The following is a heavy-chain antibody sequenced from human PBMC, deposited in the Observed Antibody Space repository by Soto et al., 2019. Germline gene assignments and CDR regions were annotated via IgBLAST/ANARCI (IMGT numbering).Heavy chain of an antibody. D-gene: IGHD5-12*01. CDR3: ASVDGYNHAFDI. V-gene: IGHV5-51*01. J-gene: IGHJ3*02. CDR2: IYPGDSDT. CDR1: GYKVSTWHNFTSYW. Sequence: GESLKISCMGSGYKVSTWHNFTSYWIAWVRQMPGEGLEWMGIIYPGDSDTRYSPSFQGQVTTSADKSISTAYLQWSSLKASDTAMYYCASVDGYNHAFDIWGQGTMVTVSS.